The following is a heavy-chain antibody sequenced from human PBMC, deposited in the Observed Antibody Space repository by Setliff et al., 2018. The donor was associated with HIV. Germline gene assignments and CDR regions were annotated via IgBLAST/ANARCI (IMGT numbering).Heavy chain of an antibody. J-gene: IGHJ6*03. Sequence: SETLSLTCTVXGGSISSGGYYWSWIRQHPGMGLEWIGYIYYSGRTYYNPSLKSRITMSVDTSKNQFSLKLSSVTAADTAVYYCARVFTVAGTYYYYYMDVWGKGTXXXVSS. CDR3: ARVFTVAGTYYYYYMDV. D-gene: IGHD6-19*01. CDR2: IYYSGRT. V-gene: IGHV4-31*03. CDR1: GGSISSGGYY.